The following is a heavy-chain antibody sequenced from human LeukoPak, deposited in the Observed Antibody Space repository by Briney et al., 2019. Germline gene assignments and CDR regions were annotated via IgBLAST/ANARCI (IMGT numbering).Heavy chain of an antibody. CDR2: ISSSGSTI. CDR1: GFTFSSYE. J-gene: IGHJ4*02. CDR3: ARGAGAAAGTGDY. Sequence: GGSLRLSCAASGFTFSSYEMNWVRQAPGKGLEWVSYISSSGSTIYYADSVKGRFTISRDNAKNSLYLQMNSLRAKDTAVYYCARGAGAAAGTGDYWGQGTLVTVSS. V-gene: IGHV3-48*03. D-gene: IGHD6-13*01.